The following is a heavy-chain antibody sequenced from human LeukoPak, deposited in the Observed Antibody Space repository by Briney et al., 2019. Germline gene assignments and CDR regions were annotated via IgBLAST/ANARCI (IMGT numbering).Heavy chain of an antibody. CDR1: GYTFTSYY. CDR3: ARGSPTGYGVIDY. CDR2: INPSGGST. V-gene: IGHV1-46*01. D-gene: IGHD3-9*01. J-gene: IGHJ4*02. Sequence: GASLTVSCKASGYTFTSYYMHWVRQAPGQRLEWMGIINPSGGSTSNAQKFQGRVTMTRDTSTSTVYMELSSLTSEDTAVYYCARGSPTGYGVIDYWGQGTLVTVSS.